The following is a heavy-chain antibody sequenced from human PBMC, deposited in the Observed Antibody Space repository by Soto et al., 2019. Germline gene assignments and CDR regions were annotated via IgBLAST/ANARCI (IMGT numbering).Heavy chain of an antibody. CDR3: AKAASWHDYCSSTSCYSSPVDY. D-gene: IGHD2-2*01. CDR1: GFTFSSYG. Sequence: GGSLRLSCAASGFTFSSYGMHWVRQAPGKGLEWVAVISYDGSNKYYADSVKGRFTISRDNSKNTLYLQMNSLRAEDTAVYYCAKAASWHDYCSSTSCYSSPVDYWGQGTLVTVSS. CDR2: ISYDGSNK. J-gene: IGHJ4*02. V-gene: IGHV3-30*18.